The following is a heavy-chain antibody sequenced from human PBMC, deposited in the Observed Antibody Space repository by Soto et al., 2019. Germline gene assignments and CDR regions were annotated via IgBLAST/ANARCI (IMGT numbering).Heavy chain of an antibody. V-gene: IGHV3-11*01. D-gene: IGHD2-15*01. CDR3: ARAYSDAFDI. CDR1: GFIFSDYY. J-gene: IGHJ3*02. Sequence: QVQLVESGGGLVKPGGSLRLSCAASGFIFSDYYMTWIRQAPGKGLEWVSYISSSGTGIYYADSVKGRFTISRDNAKRSLYLQMSSLRAEDTAVYFCARAYSDAFDIWGQGTMVTVSS. CDR2: ISSSGTGI.